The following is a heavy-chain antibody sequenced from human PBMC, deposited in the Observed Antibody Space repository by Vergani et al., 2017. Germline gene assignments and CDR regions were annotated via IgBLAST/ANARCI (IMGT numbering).Heavy chain of an antibody. V-gene: IGHV4-38-2*02. J-gene: IGHJ4*03. D-gene: IGHD1-26*01. CDR2: IYHSGST. CDR1: GYSISSGYY. CDR3: ARQRRGATASSYYFDY. Sequence: QVQLQESGPGLVKPSETLSLTCTVSGYSISSGYYWGWIRQPPGKGLEWIGSIYHSGSTYYNPSLKSRVTISVDTSKNQFSLKLSSVTAADTAVYYCARQRRGATASSYYFDYWGQGTTVTVSS.